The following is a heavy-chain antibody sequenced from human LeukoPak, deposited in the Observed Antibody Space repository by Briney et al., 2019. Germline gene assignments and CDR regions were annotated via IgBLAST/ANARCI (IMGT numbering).Heavy chain of an antibody. J-gene: IGHJ4*02. D-gene: IGHD6-6*01. CDR3: ARVDSYSSSSLDY. CDR2: IYHSGST. Sequence: SDTLSLTCVVSGYSISSGYYWGWIRQPPGKGLEWIGSIYHSGSTYYNPSLKSRVTISVDTSKNQYSLKMSSVAAADTAVYYCARVDSYSSSSLDYWGQGALVTVSS. CDR1: GYSISSGYY. V-gene: IGHV4-38-2*01.